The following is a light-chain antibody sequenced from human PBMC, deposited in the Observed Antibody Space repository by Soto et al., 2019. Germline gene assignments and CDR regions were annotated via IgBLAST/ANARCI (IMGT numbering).Light chain of an antibody. CDR1: SSDVGSYNL. CDR2: EVS. Sequence: QSVLTQPASVSGSPGQSITISCTGTSSDVGSYNLVSWYQQHPGKAPKLMIYEVSKRPSGVSKRFSGSKSGNTASLTISGLQAEDEADYYCCSYAGSSTFYWVFGGGTKLTVL. CDR3: CSYAGSSTFYWV. V-gene: IGLV2-23*02. J-gene: IGLJ3*02.